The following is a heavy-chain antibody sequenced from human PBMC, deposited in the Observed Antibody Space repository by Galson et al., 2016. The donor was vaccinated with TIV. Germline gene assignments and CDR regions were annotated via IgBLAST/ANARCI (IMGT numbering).Heavy chain of an antibody. D-gene: IGHD3-22*01. CDR1: GGSINSDLYY. J-gene: IGHJ3*02. Sequence: ETLSLTCTVSGGSINSDLYYWAWIRQPPGKGLEWIATIYYTGSTYYNPSLKSRVSISMDTPKNQFSLKLSSWTAADTAVYYCARRTHYDSSGYSDAFDIWGQGTMVSVSS. CDR2: IYYTGST. V-gene: IGHV4-39*01. CDR3: ARRTHYDSSGYSDAFDI.